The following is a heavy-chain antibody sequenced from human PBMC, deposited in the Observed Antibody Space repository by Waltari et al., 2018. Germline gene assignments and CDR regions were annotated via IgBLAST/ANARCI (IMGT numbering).Heavy chain of an antibody. CDR1: GGSISSSSYY. D-gene: IGHD6-13*01. J-gene: IGHJ3*02. Sequence: QLQLQESGPGLVKPSETLSLTCTVSGGSISSSSYYWGWIRQPPGKGLEWIGSIYYSGSTYYNPSLKSRVTISVDTSKNQFSLKLSSVTAADTAVYYCARSHSSSWPFDIWGQGTMVTVSS. V-gene: IGHV4-39*07. CDR3: ARSHSSSWPFDI. CDR2: IYYSGST.